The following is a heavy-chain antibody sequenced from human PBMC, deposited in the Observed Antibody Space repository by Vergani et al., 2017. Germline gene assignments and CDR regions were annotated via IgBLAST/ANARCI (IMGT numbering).Heavy chain of an antibody. D-gene: IGHD1-26*01. CDR2: INSDGSST. CDR3: ARGRIGNSRKNYYYYGMDV. CDR1: GFTFSSYW. J-gene: IGHJ6*02. V-gene: IGHV3-74*01. Sequence: EVQLVESGGGLVQPGGSLRLSCAASGFTFSSYWMHWVRQAPGKGLVWVSRINSDGSSTSYADSVKGRFTISRDNAKNTLYLQMNRLRAEDTAVYYCARGRIGNSRKNYYYYGMDVWGQGTTVTVSS.